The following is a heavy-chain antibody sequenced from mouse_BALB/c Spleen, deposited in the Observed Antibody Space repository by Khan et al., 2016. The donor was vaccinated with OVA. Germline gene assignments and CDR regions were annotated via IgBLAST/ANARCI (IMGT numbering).Heavy chain of an antibody. CDR1: GYTFINYW. Sequence: QIQLVQSGAELAKPGASVKMSCKASGYTFINYWILWVKQRPGQGLEWIGYINPSTGYTEYNQNFKDKATFTADKSSSTAYMQLSSLTSEDSAVYYCARRGLRWDFDYWGQGTTLTVSS. J-gene: IGHJ2*01. D-gene: IGHD1-1*01. CDR3: ARRGLRWDFDY. CDR2: INPSTGYT. V-gene: IGHV1-7*01.